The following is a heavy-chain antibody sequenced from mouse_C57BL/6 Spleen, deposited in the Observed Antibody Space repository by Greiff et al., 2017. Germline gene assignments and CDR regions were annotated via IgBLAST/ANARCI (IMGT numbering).Heavy chain of an antibody. J-gene: IGHJ4*01. V-gene: IGHV1-20*01. CDR3: ARYYDYDYYAMDY. Sequence: VQLQQSGPELVKPGDSVKISCKASGYSFTGYFMSWVMQSHGKSLEWIGRINPYNGDTFYNQKFKGKATLTVDKSSSTAHMELRSLTSEDSAVYYCARYYDYDYYAMDYWGQGTSVTVSS. D-gene: IGHD2-4*01. CDR1: GYSFTGYF. CDR2: INPYNGDT.